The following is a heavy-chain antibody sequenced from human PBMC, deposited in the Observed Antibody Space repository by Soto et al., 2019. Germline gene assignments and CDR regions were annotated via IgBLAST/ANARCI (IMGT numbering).Heavy chain of an antibody. Sequence: VSLRLSCAASGFTFSSYWMHLVRQAPGKGLVWVTRINSDGSSTSYADSVKGRFTISRDNAKNTLYLQMNSLRAEDTAVYYCARARIAVAGYDYWGQGTLVTVSS. V-gene: IGHV3-74*01. D-gene: IGHD6-19*01. CDR1: GFTFSSYW. CDR3: ARARIAVAGYDY. J-gene: IGHJ4*02. CDR2: INSDGSST.